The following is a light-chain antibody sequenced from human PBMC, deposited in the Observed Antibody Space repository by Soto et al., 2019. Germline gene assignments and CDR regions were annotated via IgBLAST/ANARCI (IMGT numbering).Light chain of an antibody. J-gene: IGLJ1*01. Sequence: QSVLTQPASVSGSPGQSITISCTGTSSDVGSYDYVSWYQQHPGIAPKLMIYEGTIRPSGVSDRFSGSKSGNTASLTVSGLQAEDEADYYCSSYTGGNPYYVFGTGTKLTVL. CDR3: SSYTGGNPYYV. CDR1: SSDVGSYDY. CDR2: EGT. V-gene: IGLV2-14*01.